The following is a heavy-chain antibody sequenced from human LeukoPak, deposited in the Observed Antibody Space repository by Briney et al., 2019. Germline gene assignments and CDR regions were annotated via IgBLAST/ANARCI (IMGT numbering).Heavy chain of an antibody. J-gene: IGHJ4*02. V-gene: IGHV1-8*02. Sequence: ASVKVSCKAAGYSFTTFHINWVRQAPGQGPEWMGWVNPDTGNTGFAQKFQGRVTMTRDMSTSTVYMELSSLRSEDTAVYYCARAQGSSSWTLWGQGTLVTVSS. CDR1: GYSFTTFH. CDR3: ARAQGSSSWTL. D-gene: IGHD6-13*01. CDR2: VNPDTGNT.